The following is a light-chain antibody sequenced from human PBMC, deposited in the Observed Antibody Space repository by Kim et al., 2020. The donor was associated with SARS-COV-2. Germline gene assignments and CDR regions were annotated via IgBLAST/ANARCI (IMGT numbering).Light chain of an antibody. V-gene: IGKV3-15*01. CDR3: QQYHAWPPIT. CDR2: GAS. J-gene: IGKJ5*01. Sequence: SPGETATLSCRASQTINTSLAWYQHKPGQTPRLLIYGASSRATGILARFSGSGSGTEFTLTISSLQSEDSAVYYCQQYHAWPPITFGQGTRLEIK. CDR1: QTINTS.